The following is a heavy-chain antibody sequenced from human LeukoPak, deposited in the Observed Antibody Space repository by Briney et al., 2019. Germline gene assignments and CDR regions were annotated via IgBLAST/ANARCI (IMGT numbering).Heavy chain of an antibody. D-gene: IGHD6-13*01. V-gene: IGHV4-4*07. CDR2: IYTSGST. Sequence: SETLSLTCTVSGGSISSYYWSWIRQPAGKGLEWIGRIYTSGSTNYNPSLKSRVTISVDKSKDQFSLKLSSVTAADTAVYYCARGSPGGAAATFDYWGKGTLVTVSS. J-gene: IGHJ4*02. CDR1: GGSISSYY. CDR3: ARGSPGGAAATFDY.